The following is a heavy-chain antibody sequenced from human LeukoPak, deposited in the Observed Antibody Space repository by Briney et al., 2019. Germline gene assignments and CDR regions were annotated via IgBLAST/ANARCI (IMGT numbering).Heavy chain of an antibody. CDR2: IYSGGST. V-gene: IGHV3-53*01. CDR1: GFTVSSNY. D-gene: IGHD6-19*01. J-gene: IGHJ2*01. CDR3: ARGGRGIAVAGKEDWYFDL. Sequence: GGSLRLSCAASGFTVSSNYMSWVRQAPGKGLEWVSVIYSGGSTYYADSVKGRFTISRDNSKNTLYLQMNSLRAEDTAVYYCARGGRGIAVAGKEDWYFDLWGRGTLVTVSS.